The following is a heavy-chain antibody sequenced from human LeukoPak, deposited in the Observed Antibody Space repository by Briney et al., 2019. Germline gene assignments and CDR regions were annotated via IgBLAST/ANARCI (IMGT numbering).Heavy chain of an antibody. J-gene: IGHJ4*02. CDR3: ARNQNDNGVYPPR. Sequence: GGSLRLSCAASGFTFDDYTMHWVRQAPGKGLEWVSLISWDGGSTYYADSVKGRFTISRDNSKNSLYLQMNSLRAEDTAVYYCARNQNDNGVYPPRWGQGALVIVSS. D-gene: IGHD2-8*01. V-gene: IGHV3-43*01. CDR2: ISWDGGST. CDR1: GFTFDDYT.